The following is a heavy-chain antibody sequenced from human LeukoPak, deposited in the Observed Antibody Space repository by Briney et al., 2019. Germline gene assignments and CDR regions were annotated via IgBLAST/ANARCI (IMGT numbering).Heavy chain of an antibody. V-gene: IGHV1-46*01. CDR2: ISPGGGST. CDR3: ARDNSVRDEAWWFNP. J-gene: IGHJ5*02. CDR1: GGTFSRND. D-gene: IGHD5-24*01. Sequence: ASVKVSCKASGGTFSRNDISWVRQAPGQGPEWMGVISPGGGSTIYAQKFKGRVTLTRDMSTSTDYLELSSLRSEDTAVYYCARDNSVRDEAWWFNPWGQGTLVTVSS.